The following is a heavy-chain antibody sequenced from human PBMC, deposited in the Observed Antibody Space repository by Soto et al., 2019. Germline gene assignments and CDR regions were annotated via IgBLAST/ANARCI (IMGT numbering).Heavy chain of an antibody. D-gene: IGHD3-10*01. CDR2: IMAIFDKR. J-gene: IGHJ4*02. Sequence: PGCSLRLSCRTAGGTFNSYTINWVRRAPGQGLEWVGGIMAIFDKRNYAQKFLGRVTITADESTSTAYLELSGLTIEDTAVYYCESERASGNHDFWGQGTPVTASS. V-gene: IGHV1-69*01. CDR1: GGTFNSYT. CDR3: ESERASGNHDF.